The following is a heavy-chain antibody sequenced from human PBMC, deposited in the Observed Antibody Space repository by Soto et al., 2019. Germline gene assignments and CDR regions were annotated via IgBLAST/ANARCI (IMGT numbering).Heavy chain of an antibody. CDR3: ARDRSTTLRVVTPIDH. CDR2: MYYSGST. J-gene: IGHJ4*02. CDR1: GAAISSGAYY. V-gene: IGHV4-31*03. Sequence: TLSLTCSVSGAAISSGAYYWSWIRQHPGKGLEWIGYMYYSGSTYYNPSLKNRVTISGDTSKNQFSLKLSSVTAADTAMYFCARDRSTTLRVVTPIDHWGQGTLVTVPQ. D-gene: IGHD2-21*02.